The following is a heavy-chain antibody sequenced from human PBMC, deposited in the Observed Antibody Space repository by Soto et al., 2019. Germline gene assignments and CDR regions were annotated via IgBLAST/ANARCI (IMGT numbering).Heavy chain of an antibody. CDR2: VSVPSGDT. CDR1: GYSFSSFG. CDR3: ARTCRSGGSCYLEY. D-gene: IGHD2-15*01. Sequence: ASVKVSCKASGYSFSSFGISWVRQAPGQGLEWVGWVSVPSGDTSSAQNFQGRVTVTTDTSTSTAYLEVGSLRSDDTAVYYCARTCRSGGSCYLEYWGEGTLVTVSS. J-gene: IGHJ4*02. V-gene: IGHV1-18*01.